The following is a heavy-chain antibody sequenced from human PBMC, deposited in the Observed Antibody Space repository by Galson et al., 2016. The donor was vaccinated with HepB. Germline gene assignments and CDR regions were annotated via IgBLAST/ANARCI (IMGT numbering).Heavy chain of an antibody. Sequence: SLRLSCAASGGSFDRYTMNWVRQAPGKGLEWVSGISANGHVTHYAESVKGRFTISRDNSENTLYLQRNSLRAEDTALYYCAKDRGYFGSALDYWGQGTLVTVSS. CDR2: ISANGHVT. J-gene: IGHJ4*02. V-gene: IGHV3-23*01. CDR3: AKDRGYFGSALDY. CDR1: GGSFDRYT. D-gene: IGHD2/OR15-2a*01.